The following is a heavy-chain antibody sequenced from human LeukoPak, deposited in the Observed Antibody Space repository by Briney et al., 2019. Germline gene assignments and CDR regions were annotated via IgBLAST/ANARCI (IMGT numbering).Heavy chain of an antibody. D-gene: IGHD6-19*01. CDR1: GYTFTGYY. Sequence: GASVKVSCKASGYTFTGYYMHWVRQAPGQGLEWMGRINPNSGGTNYAQKFQGRVTMTRDTSISTAYMELSRLRSDDTAVYYCAKDGYSSGWYWRAYYFDYWGQGTLVTVSS. CDR2: INPNSGGT. V-gene: IGHV1-2*06. J-gene: IGHJ4*02. CDR3: AKDGYSSGWYWRAYYFDY.